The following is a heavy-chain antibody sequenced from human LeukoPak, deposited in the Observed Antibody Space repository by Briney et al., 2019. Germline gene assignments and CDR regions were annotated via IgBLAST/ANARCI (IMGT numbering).Heavy chain of an antibody. CDR2: ISYDGSNK. Sequence: GRSLRLSCAASGFTFSSYGMHWVRQAPGKGLEWVAVISYDGSNKYYADSVKGRFTISRDNSKNTLYLQMNSLRAEDTAVYYCAEPPDYYGSDYWGQGTLVTVSS. D-gene: IGHD3-10*01. CDR3: AEPPDYYGSDY. V-gene: IGHV3-30*18. CDR1: GFTFSSYG. J-gene: IGHJ4*02.